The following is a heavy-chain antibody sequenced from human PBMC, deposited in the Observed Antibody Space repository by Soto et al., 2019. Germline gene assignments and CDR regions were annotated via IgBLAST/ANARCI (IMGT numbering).Heavy chain of an antibody. J-gene: IGHJ4*02. D-gene: IGHD3-22*01. CDR3: ARHGTYYYDSSGYYPDY. CDR1: GYSFTSYW. V-gene: IGHV5-51*01. Sequence: PGESLKISCKGSGYSFTSYWIGWVRQMPGKGLEWMGIIYPGDSDTRYSPSFQGQVTISADKSISTAYLQWSSLKASDTAMYYCARHGTYYYDSSGYYPDYWGQGTLVTVS. CDR2: IYPGDSDT.